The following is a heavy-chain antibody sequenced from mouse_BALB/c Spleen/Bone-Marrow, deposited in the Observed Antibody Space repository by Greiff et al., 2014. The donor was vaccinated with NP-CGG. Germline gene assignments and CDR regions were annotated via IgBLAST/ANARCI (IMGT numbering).Heavy chain of an antibody. CDR3: TRYGNYYFDY. J-gene: IGHJ2*01. Sequence: VQLQQSGAVLVKPGASVKLSCKASGYTFTSYYMYWVKQRPGQGLEWIGEINPSNGGTNFNEKFKSKATLTVDKSSSTAYMQLSSLTSEDSAVYYCTRYGNYYFDYWGQGTTLTVSS. CDR2: INPSNGGT. V-gene: IGHV1S81*02. CDR1: GYTFTSYY. D-gene: IGHD2-1*01.